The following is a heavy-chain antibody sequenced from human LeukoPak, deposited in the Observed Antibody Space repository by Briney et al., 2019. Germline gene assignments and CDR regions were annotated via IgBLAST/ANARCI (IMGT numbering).Heavy chain of an antibody. CDR1: GFTFSNFW. CDR3: ARGDDFSGDH. V-gene: IGHV3-7*04. J-gene: IGHJ4*02. Sequence: GGSLRLSCAVSGFTFSNFWMSWVRQAPGRGLEWVANIHPEGNEKYHVESVKGRFIISRDNTKNLLFLQMNGLRVGDTAVYYCARGDDFSGDHWGQGTLVTVSS. D-gene: IGHD1-1*01. CDR2: IHPEGNEK.